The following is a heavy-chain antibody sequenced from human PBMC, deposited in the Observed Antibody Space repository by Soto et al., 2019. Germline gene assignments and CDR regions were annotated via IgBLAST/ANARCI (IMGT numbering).Heavy chain of an antibody. CDR2: ISYRGNT. Sequence: SETLSLTCTVSGGSISTYYWSWIRQPPGKGLEWIGYISYRGNTNYNPSLKSRVTISVGTSKNQFSLRLTSVTAADTAVYYCARGSDGDYFDNWGQGTLVTVSS. CDR1: GGSISTYY. V-gene: IGHV4-59*01. J-gene: IGHJ4*02. CDR3: ARGSDGDYFDN. D-gene: IGHD3-3*01.